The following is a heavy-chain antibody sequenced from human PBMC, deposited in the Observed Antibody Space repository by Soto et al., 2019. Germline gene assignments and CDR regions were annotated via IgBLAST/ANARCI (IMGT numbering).Heavy chain of an antibody. CDR1: GFTFSSYA. J-gene: IGHJ6*02. V-gene: IGHV3-30-3*01. CDR2: ISYDGSNK. CDR3: ARLYYDYV. Sequence: GGSLRLSCAASGFTFSSYAMHWVRQAPGKGLEWVAVISYDGSNKYYADSVKGRFTISRDDAENSLYLQMNSLRDEDSAIYYCARLYYDYVWGQGTTVTVSS. D-gene: IGHD3-3*01.